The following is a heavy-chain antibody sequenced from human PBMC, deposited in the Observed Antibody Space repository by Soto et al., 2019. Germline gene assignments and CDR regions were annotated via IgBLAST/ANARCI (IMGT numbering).Heavy chain of an antibody. J-gene: IGHJ4*02. D-gene: IGHD3-22*01. Sequence: QITLKESGPTLVKPTQTLTLTCTFSGFSLSTSGVGVGWIRQPPGKALEWLALIYWDDDKRYSPSLKTRLTSTKDTPKNQVVLTMTNMDPEDTATYYCAHRVYLDTSGDYYHHFDYWGQGTLVTVSS. CDR1: GFSLSTSGVG. CDR2: IYWDDDK. CDR3: AHRVYLDTSGDYYHHFDY. V-gene: IGHV2-5*02.